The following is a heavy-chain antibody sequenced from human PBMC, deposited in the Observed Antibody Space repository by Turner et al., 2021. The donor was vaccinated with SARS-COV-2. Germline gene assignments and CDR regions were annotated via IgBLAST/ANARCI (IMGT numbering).Heavy chain of an antibody. CDR3: ARRRFMSGYSFDY. CDR2: IYYSGST. D-gene: IGHD3-3*01. CDR1: GGSISSSSYY. Sequence: QLQLQESGPGQVKPSGTLSLPCTFSGGSISSSSYYWGWIRQPPGKGLEWIGSIYYSGSTYYNPSLKSRVTISVDTSKNQFSLKLSSVTAADTAVYYCARRRFMSGYSFDYWGQGTLVTVSS. J-gene: IGHJ4*02. V-gene: IGHV4-39*01.